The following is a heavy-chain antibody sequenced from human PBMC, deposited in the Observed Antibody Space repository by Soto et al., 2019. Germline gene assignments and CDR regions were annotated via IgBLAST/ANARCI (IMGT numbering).Heavy chain of an antibody. D-gene: IGHD3-22*01. Sequence: EVQLLESGGGLVQPGGSLRLSCTASGFTFSGYAMSWVRQSPGKELEWVAAITGDGHRTYYADSVEGRFTISRDNSKKTLFLQMNRLRTEDTAIYHCAKRDYYDSATCSALCESWGQGVRVTVSS. CDR2: ITGDGHRT. J-gene: IGHJ4*02. V-gene: IGHV3-23*01. CDR1: GFTFSGYA. CDR3: AKRDYYDSATCSALCES.